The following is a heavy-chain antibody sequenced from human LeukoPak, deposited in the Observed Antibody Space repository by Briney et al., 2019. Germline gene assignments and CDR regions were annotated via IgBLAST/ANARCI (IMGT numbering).Heavy chain of an antibody. J-gene: IGHJ6*03. V-gene: IGHV1-2*02. Sequence: ASVKVSCKASGYTFTGYYMHWVRQAPGQGLEWMGWINSNSGGTNYAQKFQGRVTMTRDTSTTTAYMELNRLRSDDTAVYYCARVRRPEYSSSSYYYNMDVWGKGTTVTVSS. CDR3: ARVRRPEYSSSSYYYNMDV. CDR1: GYTFTGYY. D-gene: IGHD6-6*01. CDR2: INSNSGGT.